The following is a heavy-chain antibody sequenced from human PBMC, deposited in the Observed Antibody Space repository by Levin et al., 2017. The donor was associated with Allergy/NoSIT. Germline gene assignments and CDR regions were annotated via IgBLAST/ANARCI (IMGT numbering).Heavy chain of an antibody. V-gene: IGHV1-24*01. CDR3: ATDGRGIVGAHNLPLNTYSYYYGMDV. CDR2: FDPEDGET. J-gene: IGHJ6*02. Sequence: ASVKVSCKVSGYTLTELSMHWVRQAPGKGLEWMGGFDPEDGETIYAQKFQGRVTMTEDTSTDTAYMELSSLRSEDTAVYYCATDGRGIVGAHNLPLNTYSYYYGMDVWGQGTTVTVSS. D-gene: IGHD1-26*01. CDR1: GYTLTELS.